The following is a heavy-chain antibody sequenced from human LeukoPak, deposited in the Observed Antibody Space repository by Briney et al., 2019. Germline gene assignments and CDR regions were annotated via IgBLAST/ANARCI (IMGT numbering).Heavy chain of an antibody. CDR1: GFTFSSYW. Sequence: GGSLRLSCAASGFTFSSYWMSWVRQAPGKGLEWVANIKQDGSEKYYVDSVKGRFTISRDNAKNSLYLQMNSPRAEDTAVYYCAREGIMVRGVITFHYYYYMDVWGKGTTVTVSS. CDR2: IKQDGSEK. V-gene: IGHV3-7*01. J-gene: IGHJ6*03. CDR3: AREGIMVRGVITFHYYYYMDV. D-gene: IGHD3-10*01.